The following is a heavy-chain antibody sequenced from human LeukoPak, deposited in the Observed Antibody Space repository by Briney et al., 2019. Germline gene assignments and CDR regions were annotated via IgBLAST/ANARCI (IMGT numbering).Heavy chain of an antibody. J-gene: IGHJ6*03. V-gene: IGHV3-7*01. D-gene: IGHD2/OR15-2a*01. Sequence: GGSLRLSCAASGFTLSTYWMSWVRQAPGKGLEWVANIKQDGSRKYYVDSVKGRFTISRDNAKNSLSLQMNSLRAEDTATYYCARGEFGDYYYFYMDVWGKGTTVTVSS. CDR1: GFTLSTYW. CDR3: ARGEFGDYYYFYMDV. CDR2: IKQDGSRK.